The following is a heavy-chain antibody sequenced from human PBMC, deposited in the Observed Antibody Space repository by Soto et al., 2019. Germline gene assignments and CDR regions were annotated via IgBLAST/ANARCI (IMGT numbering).Heavy chain of an antibody. CDR1: GGSIIXYY. J-gene: IGHJ4*02. Sequence: SETLSLTCTVSGGSIIXYYWSWXRQPAGKGLEWIGRIYTSGSTNYNPSLKSRVTMSVDTSKNQFSLKLSSVTAADTAVYYCARGDHCGGDCYHYWGQGTLVTVSS. V-gene: IGHV4-4*07. CDR2: IYTSGST. D-gene: IGHD2-21*02. CDR3: ARGDHCGGDCYHY.